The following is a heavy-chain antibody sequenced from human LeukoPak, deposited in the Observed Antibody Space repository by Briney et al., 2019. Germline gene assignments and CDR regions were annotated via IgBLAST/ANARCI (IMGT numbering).Heavy chain of an antibody. V-gene: IGHV1-8*03. CDR3: VRGLRSSWGLDDY. CDR1: GYTFTSYD. Sequence: ASVKVSCKASGYTFTSYDINWVRQATGQGLEWMGWMNPNSGNTGYAQKFQGRVTITRNTSISTAYMELSSLRSEDTAVYYCVRGLRSSWGLDDYWGQGTLVTVSS. CDR2: MNPNSGNT. J-gene: IGHJ4*02. D-gene: IGHD6-13*01.